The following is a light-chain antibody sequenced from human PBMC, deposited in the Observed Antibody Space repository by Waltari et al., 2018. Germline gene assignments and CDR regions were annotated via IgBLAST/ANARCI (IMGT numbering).Light chain of an antibody. J-gene: IGKJ4*01. Sequence: DIQMTQSPSTLSASVGDRVTITCRASQSISGRLAWYQQKPGKAPRLLIYKASSLESVVPSRFSGSGSGTDFTFTITSLQPDDFATYYCQEYDSSSPSLTFGGGTKVDIK. V-gene: IGKV1-5*03. CDR2: KAS. CDR3: QEYDSSSPSLT. CDR1: QSISGR.